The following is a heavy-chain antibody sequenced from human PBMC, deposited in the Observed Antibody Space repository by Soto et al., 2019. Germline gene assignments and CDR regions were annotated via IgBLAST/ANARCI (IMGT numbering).Heavy chain of an antibody. J-gene: IGHJ5*02. CDR2: ISGSGGST. CDR3: AKDDIVVVPAAIWEWFDP. V-gene: IGHV3-23*01. Sequence: GGSLRLSCAASGFTFSSYAMSWVRQAPGKGLEWVSAISGSGGSTYYADSVKGRFTISRDNSKNTLYLQMNSLRAEDTAVYYCAKDDIVVVPAAIWEWFDPWGQGTLVTVSS. D-gene: IGHD2-2*01. CDR1: GFTFSSYA.